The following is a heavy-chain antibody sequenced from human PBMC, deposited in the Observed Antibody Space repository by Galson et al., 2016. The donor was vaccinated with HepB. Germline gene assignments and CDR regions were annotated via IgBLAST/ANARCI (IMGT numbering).Heavy chain of an antibody. CDR1: GDSVSSNGAD. J-gene: IGHJ4*02. CDR3: ASAHERGAFDY. CDR2: TYYRSKWYN. Sequence: CAISGDSVSSNGADWNWIRQSPSRGLEWLGGTYYRSKWYNEYALSVKSRITINPDTSKNQLSLQLNSVTPEDTAVYFCASAHERGAFDYWGQGTLVTVSS. V-gene: IGHV6-1*01. D-gene: IGHD3-16*01.